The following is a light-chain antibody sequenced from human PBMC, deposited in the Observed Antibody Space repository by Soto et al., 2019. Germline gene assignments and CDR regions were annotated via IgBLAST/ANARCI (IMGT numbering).Light chain of an antibody. CDR1: QSVSGW. J-gene: IGKJ1*01. CDR2: DAS. CDR3: QQYETFSGT. V-gene: IGKV1-5*01. Sequence: DIQMTQSPSTLSASVGDTVTVTCRASQSVSGWLAWYQQKPGEAPKLLIYDASALPRGVPSRFSDSVSGTKFTHTIASLQPDDVATYYCQQYETFSGTFGPGTKVDIK.